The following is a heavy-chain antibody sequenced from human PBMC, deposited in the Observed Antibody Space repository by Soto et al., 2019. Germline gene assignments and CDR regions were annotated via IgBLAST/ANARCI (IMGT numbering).Heavy chain of an antibody. CDR1: GFTFSSYA. J-gene: IGHJ6*02. V-gene: IGHV3-23*01. Sequence: EVQLLESGGGLVQPGGSLRLSCAASGFTFSSYAMSWVRQAPGKGLEWVSAISGSGGSTYYADSVKGRFTISRDNSKNTLYLQRNSLRAEDTAVYYCAKEASSGWYYYYGMDVWGQGTTVTVSS. CDR2: ISGSGGST. D-gene: IGHD6-19*01. CDR3: AKEASSGWYYYYGMDV.